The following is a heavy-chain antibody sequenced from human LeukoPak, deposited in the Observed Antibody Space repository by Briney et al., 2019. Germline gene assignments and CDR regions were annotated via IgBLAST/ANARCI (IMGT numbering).Heavy chain of an antibody. V-gene: IGHV3-23*01. Sequence: PGGSLRLSCAASGFTFSNYAMHWVRQAPGKGLEWVSVISGSGGSTYYADSVKGRFTISRDNSKNTLYLQMNSLRAEDTAVYYCAKDVQLYDFWSGYYTSWGQGTLVTVSS. J-gene: IGHJ4*02. D-gene: IGHD3-3*01. CDR2: ISGSGGST. CDR1: GFTFSNYA. CDR3: AKDVQLYDFWSGYYTS.